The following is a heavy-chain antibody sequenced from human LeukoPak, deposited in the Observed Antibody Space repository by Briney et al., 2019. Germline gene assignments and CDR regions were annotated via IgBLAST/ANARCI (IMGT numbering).Heavy chain of an antibody. CDR2: ISYDGSNR. Sequence: GGSLRLSCAASEFSFSSYWMSWVRQAPGKGLEWVAVISYDGSNRYYADSVKGRFTISRDNSKNTLYLQMNSLRAEDTAVYYCARDREGSQYYDSSGYLDYWGQGTLVTVSS. D-gene: IGHD3-22*01. J-gene: IGHJ4*02. CDR3: ARDREGSQYYDSSGYLDY. CDR1: EFSFSSYW. V-gene: IGHV3-30*03.